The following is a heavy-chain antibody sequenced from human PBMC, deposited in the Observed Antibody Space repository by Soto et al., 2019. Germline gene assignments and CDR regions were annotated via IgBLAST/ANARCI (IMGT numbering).Heavy chain of an antibody. D-gene: IGHD2-15*01. Sequence: EVQLLESGGGLVQPGGSLRLSCAASGFTFSSYDMSWVRQAPGKGLEWVSAISGSGGSTYYADSVKGRFTISRDNSKNTLYLQINSLSAEDTAVYYCAKAPVVVVVAANPDYWGQGTLVTVS. CDR1: GFTFSSYD. CDR2: ISGSGGST. CDR3: AKAPVVVVVAANPDY. V-gene: IGHV3-23*01. J-gene: IGHJ4*02.